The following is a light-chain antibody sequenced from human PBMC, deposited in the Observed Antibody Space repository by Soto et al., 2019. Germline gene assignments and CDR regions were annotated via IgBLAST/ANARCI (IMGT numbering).Light chain of an antibody. J-gene: IGKJ2*01. CDR2: AAS. Sequence: DIQMTQSPSSLPASVGDRVTITCRASEPISNYLNWYHQRPGTAPKLLIYAASNLQSGVPSRFSGSGSGTDFTLTISSLQPEDFGTYYCQQSYSTPWFGQGTKLEIK. CDR1: EPISNY. V-gene: IGKV1-39*01. CDR3: QQSYSTPW.